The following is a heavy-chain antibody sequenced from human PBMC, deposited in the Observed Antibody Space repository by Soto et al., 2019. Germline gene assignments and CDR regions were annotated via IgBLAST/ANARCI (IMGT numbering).Heavy chain of an antibody. J-gene: IGHJ4*02. CDR1: GYSFINYG. CDR3: ARDRDSSGSLSGY. V-gene: IGHV1-18*01. D-gene: IGHD3-22*01. CDR2: ITTYNGKA. Sequence: ASVKVSCKVSGYSFINYGISWVRQAPGQGLEWMGGITTYNGKANYAQKFQGRVTMTTDTSTSIAYMELRSLRSDDTAVYYCARDRDSSGSLSGYWGQGTLDTVSS.